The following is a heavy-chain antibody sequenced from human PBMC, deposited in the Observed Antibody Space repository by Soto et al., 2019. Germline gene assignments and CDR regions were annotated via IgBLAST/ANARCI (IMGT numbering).Heavy chain of an antibody. CDR3: ARASTATILSREGYFDY. D-gene: IGHD5-12*01. CDR2: IWYDGSNK. J-gene: IGHJ4*02. CDR1: GFTFSSYG. Sequence: GGSLRLSCAASGFTFSSYGMHWVRQAPGKGLEWVAVIWYDGSNKYYADSVKGRFTISRDNSKNTLYLQMNSLRAEDTAVYYCARASTATILSREGYFDYWGQGTLVTVSS. V-gene: IGHV3-33*01.